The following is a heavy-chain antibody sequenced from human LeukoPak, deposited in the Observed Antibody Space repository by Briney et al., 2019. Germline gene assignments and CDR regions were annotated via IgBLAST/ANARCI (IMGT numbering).Heavy chain of an antibody. J-gene: IGHJ4*02. Sequence: GGSLRLSCAASGFTFSSYGMHWVRQAPGKGLEWVAVISYDGSNKYYADSVKGRFTISRDNSKNTLYLQMNSLRAEDTAVYYCARDRSSGWQYYFDYWGQGTLVTVSS. CDR1: GFTFSSYG. CDR2: ISYDGSNK. V-gene: IGHV3-30*03. D-gene: IGHD6-19*01. CDR3: ARDRSSGWQYYFDY.